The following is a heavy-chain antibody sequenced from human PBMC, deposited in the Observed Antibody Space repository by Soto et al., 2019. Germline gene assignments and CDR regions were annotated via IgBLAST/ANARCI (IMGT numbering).Heavy chain of an antibody. D-gene: IGHD2-15*01. J-gene: IGHJ4*02. CDR3: ERGGVVVF. V-gene: IGHV3-30-3*01. CDR2: ISYDGSNK. CDR1: GFTFSSYA. Sequence: QVQLVESGGGVVQPGRSLRLSCAASGFTFSSYAMHWVRQAPGKGLEWGAVISYDGSNKYYADTVKGRFTISRDNSKNTLYLQMNSLRAEDTAVYYCERGGVVVFWGQGTLVTVSS.